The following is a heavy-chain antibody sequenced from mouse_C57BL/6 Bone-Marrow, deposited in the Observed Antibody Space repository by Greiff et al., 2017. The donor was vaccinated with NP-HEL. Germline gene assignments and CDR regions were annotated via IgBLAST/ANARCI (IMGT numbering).Heavy chain of an antibody. CDR2: INPSSGYT. Sequence: QVHVKQSGAELAKPGASVKLSCKASGYTLTSYWMHWVKQRPGQGLEWIGYINPSSGYTKYNQKFKDKATLTADKSSSTAYMQLSSLTYEDSAVYYCARYYYYGSSWFAYWGQGTLVTVSA. J-gene: IGHJ3*01. CDR1: GYTLTSYW. V-gene: IGHV1-7*01. CDR3: ARYYYYGSSWFAY. D-gene: IGHD1-1*01.